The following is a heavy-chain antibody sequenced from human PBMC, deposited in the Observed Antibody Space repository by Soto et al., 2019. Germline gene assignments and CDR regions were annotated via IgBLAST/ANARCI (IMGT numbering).Heavy chain of an antibody. D-gene: IGHD3-9*01. J-gene: IGHJ3*02. Sequence: GGSLRLSCAASGFTFSSYAMSWVRQAPGKGLEWVSGIGTAGDTYYPGSVKGRFTISRENAKNSLYLQMNSLRAGDTAVYYCARAGGYYDILTGYYSPGAFDIWGQGTMVTVSS. CDR1: GFTFSSYA. CDR3: ARAGGYYDILTGYYSPGAFDI. CDR2: IGTAGDT. V-gene: IGHV3-13*01.